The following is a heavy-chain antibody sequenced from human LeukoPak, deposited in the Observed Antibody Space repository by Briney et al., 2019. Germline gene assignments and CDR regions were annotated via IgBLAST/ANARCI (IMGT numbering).Heavy chain of an antibody. V-gene: IGHV3-30*18. D-gene: IGHD3-10*01. J-gene: IGHJ3*02. CDR3: AKDAGGLTYYFDN. Sequence: PGGSLRLSCAASGFTFSTYGVHWVRQAPGKGLEWVAVISYDGSNKYYADSVKGRFTISRDNSKNTQYLQMNSLRAEDTAVYYCAKDAGGLTYYFDNWGQGTMVTVSS. CDR1: GFTFSTYG. CDR2: ISYDGSNK.